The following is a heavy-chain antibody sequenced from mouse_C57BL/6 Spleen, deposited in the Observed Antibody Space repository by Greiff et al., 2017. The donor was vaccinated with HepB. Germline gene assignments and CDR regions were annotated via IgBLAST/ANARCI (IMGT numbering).Heavy chain of an antibody. J-gene: IGHJ4*01. CDR3: ARFTTVVSMDY. D-gene: IGHD1-1*01. Sequence: QVQLQQPGAELVKPGASVKMSCKASGYTFTSYWITWVKPRPGQGLEWIGDIYPGSGSTNYNEKFKSKATLTVDTSSSTAYMQLSSLTSEDSAVYYCARFTTVVSMDYWGQGTSVTVSS. CDR1: GYTFTSYW. V-gene: IGHV1-55*01. CDR2: IYPGSGST.